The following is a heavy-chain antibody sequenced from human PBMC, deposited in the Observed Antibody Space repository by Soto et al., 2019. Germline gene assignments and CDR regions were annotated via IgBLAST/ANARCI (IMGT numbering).Heavy chain of an antibody. Sequence: EVQLVESGGGLVKPGGSLRLSCAASGFTFSSYSMNWVRQAPGKGLEWVSSISSSSSYIYYADSVKGRFTISRDNAKNSLYLQMNSLRAEDTAVYYCARDLRVRAEKYFDYWGQGTLVTVSS. D-gene: IGHD3-10*01. CDR2: ISSSSSYI. J-gene: IGHJ4*02. V-gene: IGHV3-21*01. CDR3: ARDLRVRAEKYFDY. CDR1: GFTFSSYS.